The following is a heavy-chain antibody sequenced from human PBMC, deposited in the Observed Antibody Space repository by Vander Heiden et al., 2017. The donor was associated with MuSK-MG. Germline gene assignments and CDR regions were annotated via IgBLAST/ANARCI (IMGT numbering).Heavy chain of an antibody. D-gene: IGHD1-1*01. J-gene: IGHJ4*02. Sequence: QVQLQESGPGLVKPSEPLSLTCTVSGDSMSAYYWSWIRQYPGKGLEWMGHIYYSGTTDYSSSLKGRLSMSVDTSRNQFSLRLNSVTAADTAVYYCARATGFLDYWGQGTLVTVSS. CDR1: GDSMSAYY. CDR2: IYYSGTT. CDR3: ARATGFLDY. V-gene: IGHV4-59*01.